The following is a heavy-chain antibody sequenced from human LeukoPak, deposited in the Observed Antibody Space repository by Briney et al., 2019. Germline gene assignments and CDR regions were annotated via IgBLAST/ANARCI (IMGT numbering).Heavy chain of an antibody. CDR2: MNPNSGNT. D-gene: IGHD6-6*01. J-gene: IGHJ6*03. V-gene: IGHV1-8*03. Sequence: GASVKVSCKASGYTFTSYDINWVRQATGQGLEWMGWMNPNSGNTGYAQKFQGRVTITRNTSISTAYMELSSLRSEDTAVYYCARGVEQLAPFYYYYYMDVWGKGTTVTVSS. CDR3: ARGVEQLAPFYYYYYMDV. CDR1: GYTFTSYD.